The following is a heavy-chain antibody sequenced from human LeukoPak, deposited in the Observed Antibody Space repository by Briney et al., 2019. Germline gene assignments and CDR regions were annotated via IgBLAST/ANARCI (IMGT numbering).Heavy chain of an antibody. V-gene: IGHV3-30*01. D-gene: IGHD3-10*01. J-gene: IGHJ6*03. Sequence: GGSLRLSCTASEFTFSTHAMNWVRQAPGKGLDWVAVMSFDGSHIYYADSVKGRLTISRDNSNNTLFLQMNSLNVDDTAVYHCARGGTYYYQYYYMDVWGKGTTVTVSS. CDR2: MSFDGSHI. CDR3: ARGGTYYYQYYYMDV. CDR1: EFTFSTHA.